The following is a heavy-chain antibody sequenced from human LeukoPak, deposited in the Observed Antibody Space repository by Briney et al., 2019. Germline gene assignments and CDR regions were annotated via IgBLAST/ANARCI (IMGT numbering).Heavy chain of an antibody. J-gene: IGHJ4*02. CDR1: GYTFTSYG. Sequence: GASVKVSCKASGYTFTSYGISWVRQAPGQGLEWMGWISAYNGNTNYAQKLQGRLTMTTDTSTSTAYMELRSLRSDDTAVYYCTRDLGYSSSSATPLDYWGQGTLVTVSS. CDR2: ISAYNGNT. V-gene: IGHV1-18*01. CDR3: TRDLGYSSSSATPLDY. D-gene: IGHD6-6*01.